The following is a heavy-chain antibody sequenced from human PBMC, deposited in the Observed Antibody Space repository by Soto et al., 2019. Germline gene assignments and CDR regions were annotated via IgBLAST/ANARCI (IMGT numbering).Heavy chain of an antibody. J-gene: IGHJ4*02. CDR2: MNPNSGNT. CDR3: EKDLAGSCPD. Sequence: QVQLVQSGAEVKKPGASVKVSCKASGYTFTSYDINWVRQATGQGLEWMGWMNPNSGNTGYAQKFQGRVTMTRNTSISTDYMELSSLRSEDTAGYCCEKDLAGSCPDWGKGNMVTGSS. CDR1: GYTFTSYD. V-gene: IGHV1-8*01. D-gene: IGHD2-15*01.